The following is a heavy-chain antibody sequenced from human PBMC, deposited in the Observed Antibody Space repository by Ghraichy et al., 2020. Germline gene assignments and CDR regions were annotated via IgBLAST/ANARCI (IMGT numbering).Heavy chain of an antibody. J-gene: IGHJ4*02. CDR3: ARLSAASWLAVAGVPLKIDY. CDR1: GFTFSSYA. V-gene: IGHV3-30-3*01. D-gene: IGHD6-19*01. Sequence: LSLTCAASGFTFSSYAMHWVRQAPGKGLEWVAVISYDGSNKYYADSVKGRFTISRDNSKNTLYLQMNSLRAEDTAVYYCARLSAASWLAVAGVPLKIDYWGQGTLVTVSS. CDR2: ISYDGSNK.